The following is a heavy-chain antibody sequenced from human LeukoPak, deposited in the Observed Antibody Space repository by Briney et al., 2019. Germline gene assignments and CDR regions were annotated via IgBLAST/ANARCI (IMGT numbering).Heavy chain of an antibody. J-gene: IGHJ6*02. CDR2: INHSGST. D-gene: IGHD3-10*01. CDR1: GGTFSGYY. Sequence: SETLSLTCAVYGGTFSGYYWSWIRQPPGKGLEWIGEINHSGSTNYNPSLKSRVTISVDTSKNQFSLKLNSVTAADTAVFYCARGRRGFGYGMDVWGQGTTVTVSS. CDR3: ARGRRGFGYGMDV. V-gene: IGHV4-34*01.